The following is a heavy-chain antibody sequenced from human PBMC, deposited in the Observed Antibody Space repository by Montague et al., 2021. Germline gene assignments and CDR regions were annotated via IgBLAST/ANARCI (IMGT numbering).Heavy chain of an antibody. Sequence: SLRLSCAASGFTFSSYWMHWVRQAPVKGLVWVSTIKTDGSSTNYADSVKGRFTISRDNAKNTLYLQMNSLRVEDTAVYYCARSYDSWGQGALVTVSS. J-gene: IGHJ4*02. CDR1: GFTFSSYW. CDR2: IKTDGSST. CDR3: ARSYDS. D-gene: IGHD3-10*01. V-gene: IGHV3-74*01.